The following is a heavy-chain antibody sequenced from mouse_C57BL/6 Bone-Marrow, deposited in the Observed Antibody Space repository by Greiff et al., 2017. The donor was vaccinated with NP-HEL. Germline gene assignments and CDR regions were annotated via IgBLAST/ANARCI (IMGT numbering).Heavy chain of an antibody. CDR1: GYTFTDYN. V-gene: IGHV1-22*01. Sequence: EVKLQESGPELVKPGASVKMSCKASGYTFTDYNMHWVKQSHGKSLEWIGYINPNNGGTSYNQKFKGKATLTVNKSSSTAYMELRSLTSEDSAVYYCARWRRSLAMDYWGQGTSVTVSS. J-gene: IGHJ4*01. CDR2: INPNNGGT. CDR3: ARWRRSLAMDY. D-gene: IGHD6-2*01.